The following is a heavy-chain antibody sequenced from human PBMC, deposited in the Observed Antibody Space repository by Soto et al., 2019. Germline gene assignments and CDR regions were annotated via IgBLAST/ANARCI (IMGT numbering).Heavy chain of an antibody. CDR3: ARSGEPPFDH. D-gene: IGHD6-25*01. Sequence: VQLVQSAGEVKKPGASVKVSCKASGYTFTNYVIHWIRQAPGQGLEWMGWISPLKGNTIYAHKLQGRVTVTTDTSTNTVYMHLSGLRSDGTALCLCARSGEPPFDHWGQGSLVTVSS. J-gene: IGHJ4*02. CDR1: GYTFTNYV. V-gene: IGHV1-18*01. CDR2: ISPLKGNT.